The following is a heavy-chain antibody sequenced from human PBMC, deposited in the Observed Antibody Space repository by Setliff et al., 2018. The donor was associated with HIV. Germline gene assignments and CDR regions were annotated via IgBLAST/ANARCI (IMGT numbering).Heavy chain of an antibody. CDR1: GFTFSSYW. D-gene: IGHD2-15*01. CDR2: INSDGSST. Sequence: GGSLRLSCAASGFTFSSYWMHWVRQAPGKGLVWVSRINSDGSSTSYADSVKGRFTIARDNAKNSVYLQMNSLRVEDTAMYHCAREGPPVDVAGRYLQHWGRGTLVTVSS. V-gene: IGHV3-74*01. J-gene: IGHJ1*01. CDR3: AREGPPVDVAGRYLQH.